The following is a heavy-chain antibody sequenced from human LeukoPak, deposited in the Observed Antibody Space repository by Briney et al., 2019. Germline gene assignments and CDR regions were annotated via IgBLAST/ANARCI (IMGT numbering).Heavy chain of an antibody. D-gene: IGHD6-19*01. CDR1: GFIFTKYG. CDR2: ISGYNGDT. Sequence: ASVKVSCKASGFIFTKYGITWVRQAPGQGLEWVGWISGYNGDTNYAQKLQGRVTMTTDTSTTTAYMELRSLRSDDTAFYCCARDPSNTSGWKTWFDTWGQGTLVTVSS. V-gene: IGHV1-18*01. J-gene: IGHJ5*02. CDR3: ARDPSNTSGWKTWFDT.